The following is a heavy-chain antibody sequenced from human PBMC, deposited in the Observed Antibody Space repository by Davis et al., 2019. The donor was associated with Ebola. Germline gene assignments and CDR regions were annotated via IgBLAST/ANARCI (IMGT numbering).Heavy chain of an antibody. V-gene: IGHV4-39*07. CDR3: ARGVAATRYYYYYGMDV. CDR1: GGSISSSSYY. D-gene: IGHD2-15*01. J-gene: IGHJ6*02. CDR2: IYYSGST. Sequence: SETLSLTCTVSGGSISSSSYYWGWIRQPPEKGLEWIGSIYYSGSTYYNPSLKSRVTISVDTSKNQFSLKLSSVTAADTAVYYCARGVAATRYYYYYGMDVWGQGTTVTVSS.